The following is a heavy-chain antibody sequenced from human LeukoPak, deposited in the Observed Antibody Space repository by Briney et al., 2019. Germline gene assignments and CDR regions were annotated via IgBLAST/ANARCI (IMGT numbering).Heavy chain of an antibody. J-gene: IGHJ4*02. D-gene: IGHD1-26*01. CDR3: SRESGPFCPFGY. V-gene: IGHV4/OR15-8*02. CDR1: GGSISGTNW. CDR2: ISLAGQT. Sequence: SETLSLTCGVSGGSISGTNWWSWVRQPPGQGLEWIGEISLAGQTNYNPSLNGRVAMSLDKSSNQLSLHLTSVTAADTATYFCSRESGPFCPFGYWGQGTLVIVSS.